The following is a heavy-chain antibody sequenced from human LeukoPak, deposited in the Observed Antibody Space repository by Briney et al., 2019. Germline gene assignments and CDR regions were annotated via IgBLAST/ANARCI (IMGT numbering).Heavy chain of an antibody. D-gene: IGHD2-2*02. V-gene: IGHV4-61*02. J-gene: IGHJ5*02. CDR3: ARELVVPAAIGWFDP. CDR2: IYTSGST. CDR1: GGSISSGSYY. Sequence: SQTLSLTCTVSGGSISSGSYYWSWIRQPAGKGLEWIVRIYTSGSTNYNPSLKSRVTISVDTSKNQFSLKLSSVTAADTAVYYCARELVVPAAIGWFDPWGQGTLVTVSS.